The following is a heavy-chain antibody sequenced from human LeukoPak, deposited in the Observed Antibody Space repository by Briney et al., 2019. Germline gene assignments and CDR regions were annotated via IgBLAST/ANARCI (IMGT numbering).Heavy chain of an antibody. CDR3: ARDRLYSSSWYLRSGRGPSVGY. CDR1: GYTFTGYY. D-gene: IGHD6-13*01. V-gene: IGHV1-2*02. J-gene: IGHJ4*02. Sequence: ASVKVSCKASGYTFTGYYMHWVRQAPGQGLEWMGWINPNSGGTNYAQKFQGRVTMTRDTSISTAYMELSRLRSDDTAVYYCARDRLYSSSWYLRSGRGPSVGYWGQGTLVTVSS. CDR2: INPNSGGT.